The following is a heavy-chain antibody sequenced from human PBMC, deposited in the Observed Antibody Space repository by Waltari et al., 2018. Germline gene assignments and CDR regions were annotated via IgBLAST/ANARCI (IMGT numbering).Heavy chain of an antibody. V-gene: IGHV4-59*11. D-gene: IGHD2-2*01. CDR1: GGSISSHY. CDR3: ARERGRTPTGYCSSTSCAIDY. CDR2: IYYSGST. J-gene: IGHJ4*02. Sequence: QVQLQESGPGLVKPSETLSLTCTVSGGSISSHYWSWIRQPPGQGLEWIGYIYYSGSTNYNPSLKSRVTISVDTSKNQFSLKLSSVTAADTAVYYCARERGRTPTGYCSSTSCAIDYWGQGTLVTVSS.